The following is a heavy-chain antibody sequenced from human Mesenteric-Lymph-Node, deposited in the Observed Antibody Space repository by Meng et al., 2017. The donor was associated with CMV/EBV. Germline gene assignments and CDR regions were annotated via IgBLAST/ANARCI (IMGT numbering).Heavy chain of an antibody. D-gene: IGHD3-3*01. CDR2: ISSGGSGT. Sequence: GESLKISCAASGFTFSNYAMNWVRQAPGKGLEWVSIISSGGSGTYYADSVKGRFTISRDNSKNTLYLQMNSLRAEDTALYYCAKTARDDFWSGYYPIDYWGQGSLVTVSS. V-gene: IGHV3-23*03. CDR3: AKTARDDFWSGYYPIDY. J-gene: IGHJ4*02. CDR1: GFTFSNYA.